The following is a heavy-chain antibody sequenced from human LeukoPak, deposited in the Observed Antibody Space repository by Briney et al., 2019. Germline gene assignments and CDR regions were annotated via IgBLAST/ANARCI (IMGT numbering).Heavy chain of an antibody. CDR3: AGNYGDPTYFDY. CDR2: NYYGESA. D-gene: IGHD4-17*01. CDR1: GGSISLTTYY. Sequence: PSETLSLTCTVSGGSISLTTYYWAWLRQPPGKGLEWIGTNYYGESANYIPSLKSRVTISVDTSRDQFSLRLTSVTAADTAVYFCAGNYGDPTYFDYWARESWSPSPQ. V-gene: IGHV4-39*01. J-gene: IGHJ4*02.